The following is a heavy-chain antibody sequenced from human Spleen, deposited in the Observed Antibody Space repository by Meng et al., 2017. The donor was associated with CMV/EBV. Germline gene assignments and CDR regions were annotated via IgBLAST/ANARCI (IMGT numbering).Heavy chain of an antibody. V-gene: IGHV3-74*01. CDR1: GFTFSSYW. CDR2: INSDGSST. D-gene: IGHD1-26*01. CDR3: ARDYVLSGSYFDGDY. Sequence: GGSLRLSCAVSGFTFSSYWMHWVRQAPGKGLVWVSRINSDGSSTSYADSVKGRFTISRDNAKNTLYLQLNSLRAEDTAVYYCARDYVLSGSYFDGDYWGQGTLVT. J-gene: IGHJ4*02.